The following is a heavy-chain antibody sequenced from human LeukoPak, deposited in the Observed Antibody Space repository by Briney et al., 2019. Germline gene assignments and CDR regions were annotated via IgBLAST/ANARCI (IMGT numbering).Heavy chain of an antibody. Sequence: ATVKVSCKASGYTFTSYYMHWMRQAPAQGLEWMGIINPSGGSTSYTQKFQGRVTMTRDMSTSTVYMEVSSLRSEDTAVYYCARAEGDRRVRGVHSSLAEYYYYYYMDVWGKGTTVTVSS. D-gene: IGHD3-10*01. CDR2: INPSGGST. J-gene: IGHJ6*03. CDR3: ARAEGDRRVRGVHSSLAEYYYYYYMDV. V-gene: IGHV1-46*01. CDR1: GYTFTSYY.